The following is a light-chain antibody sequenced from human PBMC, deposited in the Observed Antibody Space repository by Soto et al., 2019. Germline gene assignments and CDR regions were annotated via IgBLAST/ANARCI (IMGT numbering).Light chain of an antibody. V-gene: IGKV1-39*01. Sequence: DIPMTQSPSSLSASVGDRVTITCRASQSMSSYLNWYQQKPGKAPKFLIYAASYLQSGVPSRFRGSGSGTDFTLTISHLQPEDSATYYCQQSYTTPYTFGQGTKLEIK. CDR2: AAS. J-gene: IGKJ2*01. CDR1: QSMSSY. CDR3: QQSYTTPYT.